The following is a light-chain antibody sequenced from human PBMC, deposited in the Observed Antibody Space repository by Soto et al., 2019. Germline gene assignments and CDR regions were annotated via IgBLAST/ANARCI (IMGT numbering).Light chain of an antibody. V-gene: IGKV1-5*03. CDR1: QSITPW. CDR2: KTS. CDR3: QQYYSHET. Sequence: DIRMTQSPSTVSASVGDRVTITCRASQSITPWLAWHQQKPGKAPKVLIYKTSDLENGVSSRFSGSGSGTDYPLTINNLHPDDFATYYCQQYYSHETFGQGTRVEVK. J-gene: IGKJ1*01.